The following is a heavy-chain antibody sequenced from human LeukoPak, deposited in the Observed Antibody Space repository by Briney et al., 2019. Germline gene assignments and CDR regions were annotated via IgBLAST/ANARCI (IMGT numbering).Heavy chain of an antibody. J-gene: IGHJ4*02. CDR3: ARELDRGYSGSPSGAY. V-gene: IGHV3-33*08. CDR2: IWYDGSNK. CDR1: GFTFSSYW. D-gene: IGHD1-26*01. Sequence: GGSLRLSCAASGFTFSSYWMSWVRQAPGKGLEWVAVIWYDGSNKYYADSVKGRFTISRDNSKNTLYLQMNSLRAEDTAVYYCARELDRGYSGSPSGAYWGQGTLVTVSS.